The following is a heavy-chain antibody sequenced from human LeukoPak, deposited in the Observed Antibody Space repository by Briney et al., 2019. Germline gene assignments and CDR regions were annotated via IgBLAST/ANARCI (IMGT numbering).Heavy chain of an antibody. CDR2: IKQDGSEK. Sequence: GGSLRLSCAASGFTFSSYWMSWVRQAPGKGLEWVANIKQDGSEKYYVDSVKGRFTISRDNAKNSLYLQMNSLRAEDTAVYYCARDLSAAARTPNWFDPWGQGTLVTVSS. CDR3: ARDLSAAARTPNWFDP. V-gene: IGHV3-7*01. D-gene: IGHD6-13*01. J-gene: IGHJ5*02. CDR1: GFTFSSYW.